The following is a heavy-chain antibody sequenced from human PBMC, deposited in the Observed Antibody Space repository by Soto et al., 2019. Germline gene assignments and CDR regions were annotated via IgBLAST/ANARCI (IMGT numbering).Heavy chain of an antibody. CDR1: GGSVSSGSYY. J-gene: IGHJ4*02. CDR2: IYYSGST. D-gene: IGHD1-26*01. Sequence: SETLSLTCTVSGGSVSSGSYYWSWIRQPPGKGLEWIGYIYYSGSTNYNPSLKSRVTISVDTSKNQFSLKLSSVTAADTAVYYCARGNLRMGATATLDYWGQGTLVTVSS. CDR3: ARGNLRMGATATLDY. V-gene: IGHV4-61*01.